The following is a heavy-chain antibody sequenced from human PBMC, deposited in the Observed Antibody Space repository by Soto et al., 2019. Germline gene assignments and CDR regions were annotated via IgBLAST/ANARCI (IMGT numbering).Heavy chain of an antibody. J-gene: IGHJ4*02. CDR1: GFSFGSYA. V-gene: IGHV3-33*01. CDR2: IWYDGSNK. CDR3: ARGAISARPDY. Sequence: GGSLRLSCAASGFSFGSYAMHWVRQAPGKGLEWLTVIWYDGSNKYYANSVKDRFTISRDNSRNTLYLQMNSLRAEGTAIYYCARGAISARPDYWGQGTRVTVSS. D-gene: IGHD6-6*01.